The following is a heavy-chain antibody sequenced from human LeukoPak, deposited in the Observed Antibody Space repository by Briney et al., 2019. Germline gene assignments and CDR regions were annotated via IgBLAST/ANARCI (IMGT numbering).Heavy chain of an antibody. Sequence: ASVKVSCKASAYTFTSYDINWVRQATGQGLEWMGWMNPNSGNTGYAQKFQGRVTMTRNTSISTAYMELSSLRSEDTAVYYCARAEVDYYGSGSYYDWGQGTLVTVSS. CDR1: AYTFTSYD. CDR3: ARAEVDYYGSGSYYD. CDR2: MNPNSGNT. V-gene: IGHV1-8*01. D-gene: IGHD3-10*01. J-gene: IGHJ4*02.